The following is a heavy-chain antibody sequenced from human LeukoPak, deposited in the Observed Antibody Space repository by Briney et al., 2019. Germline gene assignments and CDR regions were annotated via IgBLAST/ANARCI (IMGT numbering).Heavy chain of an antibody. CDR2: INHSGSA. J-gene: IGHJ4*02. Sequence: SETLSLTCAVYGGSFSGYYWSWIRQPPGKGLEWIGEINHSGSANYNPSLKSRVTISVDTSMNQFSLKLSSVTAADTAVYYCARSNSESYYRGYYFDYWGQGTLVTVSS. CDR3: ARSNSESYYRGYYFDY. CDR1: GGSFSGYY. V-gene: IGHV4-34*01. D-gene: IGHD1-26*01.